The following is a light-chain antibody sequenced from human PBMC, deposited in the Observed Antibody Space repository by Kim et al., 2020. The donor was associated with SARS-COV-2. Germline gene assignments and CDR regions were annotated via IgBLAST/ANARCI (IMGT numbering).Light chain of an antibody. J-gene: IGLJ1*01. CDR1: SSNIGSNT. V-gene: IGLV1-44*01. Sequence: PPSASGTTGQRVTISCSGTSSNIGSNTINWYQHLPVRAPKLLSGVPDRFAGSKSGTSAYLAISGLQSEDEADYYCATWDNSLNGYVFGTGTKVTVL. CDR3: ATWDNSLNGYV.